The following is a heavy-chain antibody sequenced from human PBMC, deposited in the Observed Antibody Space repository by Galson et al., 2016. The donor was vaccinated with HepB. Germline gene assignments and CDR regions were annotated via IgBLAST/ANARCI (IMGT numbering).Heavy chain of an antibody. CDR3: ARDLLHFVLVPAAGTFDI. V-gene: IGHV3-7*01. CDR1: GFSFSDFW. D-gene: IGHD2-2*01. CDR2: INEDGSEK. Sequence: SLRLSCAVSGFSFSDFWMAWVRQAPGKGLEWVANINEDGSEKFYVDSVKGRFTISRDNAKNSLYLQLNSLRAEDTAVYYCARDLLHFVLVPAAGTFDIWGQGTMVTVSS. J-gene: IGHJ3*02.